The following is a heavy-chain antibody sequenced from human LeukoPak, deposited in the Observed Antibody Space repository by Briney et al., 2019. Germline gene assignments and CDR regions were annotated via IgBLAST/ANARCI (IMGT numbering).Heavy chain of an antibody. Sequence: HPGGSLRLSCAASGFTFSSYGMHWVRQAPGKGLEWVAVISYDGSNKYYADSVKGRFTISRDDSKNTLYLQMNSLRAEDTAVYYCAKLTSLQDGVGYWGQGTLVTVSS. CDR1: GFTFSSYG. V-gene: IGHV3-30*18. D-gene: IGHD4-11*01. CDR2: ISYDGSNK. CDR3: AKLTSLQDGVGY. J-gene: IGHJ4*02.